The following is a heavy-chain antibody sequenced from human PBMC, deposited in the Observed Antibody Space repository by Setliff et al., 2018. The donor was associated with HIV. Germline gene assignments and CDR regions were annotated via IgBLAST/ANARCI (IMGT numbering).Heavy chain of an antibody. CDR1: GGSISSGNHY. CDR3: AREIPFRGNANMWDYYAMDV. CDR2: MHAGGST. D-gene: IGHD3-16*01. J-gene: IGHJ6*02. Sequence: PSETLSLTCTVSGGSISSGNHYWAWIRQPAGKRLEWIGHMHAGGSTYYNPSLNSRASISVDTSNSQVSLRLTSVTAADTAVYYCAREIPFRGNANMWDYYAMDVWGQGITVTVSS. V-gene: IGHV4-61*09.